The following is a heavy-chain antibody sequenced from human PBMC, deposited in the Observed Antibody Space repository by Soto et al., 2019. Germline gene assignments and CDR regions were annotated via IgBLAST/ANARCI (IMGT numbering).Heavy chain of an antibody. CDR1: GFTFGDYA. J-gene: IGHJ6*02. D-gene: IGHD5-18*01. V-gene: IGHV3-49*04. CDR2: IRSKAYGGTT. CDR3: TRDVDTAMVYYYYGMDV. Sequence: LRLSCTASGFTFGDYAMSWVRQAPGKGLEWVGFIRSKAYGGTTEYAASVKGRFTISRDDSKSIAYLQMNSLKTEDTAVYYCTRDVDTAMVYYYYGMDVWGQGTTVTVSS.